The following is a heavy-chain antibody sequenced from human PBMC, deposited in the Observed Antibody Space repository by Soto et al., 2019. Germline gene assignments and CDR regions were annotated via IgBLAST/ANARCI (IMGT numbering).Heavy chain of an antibody. CDR1: GFTFSSYS. Sequence: PGGSLRLSCAASGFTFSSYSMNWVRQAPGKGLEWVSYISSSSTIYYADSVKGRFTISRDNAKNSLYLQMNSLRDEDTAVYYCARVGAVVTRYFDLWGRGTLVTVSS. J-gene: IGHJ2*01. CDR2: ISSSSTI. CDR3: ARVGAVVTRYFDL. D-gene: IGHD2-15*01. V-gene: IGHV3-48*02.